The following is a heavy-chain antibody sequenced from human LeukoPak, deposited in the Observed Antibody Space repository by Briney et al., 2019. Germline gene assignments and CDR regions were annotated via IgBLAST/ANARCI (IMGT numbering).Heavy chain of an antibody. CDR3: ARGGYFDWLLRINFDY. V-gene: IGHV1-18*04. Sequence: GASVKVSCKASGYTFTSYGISWVRQAPGQGLEWMGWMSASNGNTNYAQKLQGRVTMTTDTSTSTAYMELRSLRSDDTAVYYCARGGYFDWLLRINFDYWGQGTLVTVSS. D-gene: IGHD3-9*01. J-gene: IGHJ4*02. CDR1: GYTFTSYG. CDR2: MSASNGNT.